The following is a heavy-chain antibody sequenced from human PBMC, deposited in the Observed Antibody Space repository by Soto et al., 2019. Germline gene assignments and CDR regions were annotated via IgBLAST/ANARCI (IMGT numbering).Heavy chain of an antibody. V-gene: IGHV3-21*01. D-gene: IGHD2-2*02. J-gene: IGHJ6*02. Sequence: GGPLRLSCVGSGVTFSTYSINWVRQAPGKGLEWVSSISSRSDIYYADSVEGRFTISRDNAKNSVSLQMNSLRAEDTAVYYCAREYTAWPLAYGLDVWGQGTTVTVSS. CDR3: AREYTAWPLAYGLDV. CDR1: GVTFSTYS. CDR2: ISSRSDI.